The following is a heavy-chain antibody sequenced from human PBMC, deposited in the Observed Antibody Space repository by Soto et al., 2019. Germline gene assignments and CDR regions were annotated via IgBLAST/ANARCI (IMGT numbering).Heavy chain of an antibody. CDR2: IKREIDGGTP. D-gene: IGHD3-22*01. Sequence: EGQLVESGGDLVKPGGSFSPPCAAPRSILREAWMTWVPKVPGKGLEWVGRIKREIDGGTPDYAAPVKGRFTISRDDSENTLYLQMNSLKTEDTAVYYCTTGLSNGYYNFDFWGQGTLVTVSS. J-gene: IGHJ4*02. V-gene: IGHV3-15*01. CDR1: RSILREAW. CDR3: TTGLSNGYYNFDF.